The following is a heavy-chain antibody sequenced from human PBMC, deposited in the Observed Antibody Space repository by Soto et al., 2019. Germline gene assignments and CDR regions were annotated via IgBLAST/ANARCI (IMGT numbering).Heavy chain of an antibody. CDR2: VRGKRGNDGT. D-gene: IGHD5-18*01. Sequence: EVQLVESGGGLVQPGGSLKLSCAASGFAFSDSAMHWVRQASGNGLEWIGRVRGKRGNDGTAYAASVKGRFTISRDDSKTTTYLQMNSLKIEDTAVYYCTRRREWTAVDPLDYGGQGTLVTVSS. J-gene: IGHJ4*02. V-gene: IGHV3-73*02. CDR1: GFAFSDSA. CDR3: TRRREWTAVDPLDY.